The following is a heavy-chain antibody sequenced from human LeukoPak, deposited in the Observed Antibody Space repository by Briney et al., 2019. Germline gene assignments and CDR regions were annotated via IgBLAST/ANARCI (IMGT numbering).Heavy chain of an antibody. D-gene: IGHD2-8*01. Sequence: GGSLRLSGAASGFTFSNYLMHWVRQAPGKGLVWVSRINNDNTNAYADSVKGRFTISRDNAKNTLYLQMNSLRAEDTAVYFCGRGGNGIDIWGQGTTVIVSS. CDR1: GFTFSNYL. V-gene: IGHV3-74*01. CDR3: GRGGNGIDI. J-gene: IGHJ3*02. CDR2: INNDNTNA.